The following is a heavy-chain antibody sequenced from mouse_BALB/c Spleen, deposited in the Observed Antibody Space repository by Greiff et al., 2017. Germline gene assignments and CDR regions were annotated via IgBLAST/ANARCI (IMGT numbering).Heavy chain of an antibody. D-gene: IGHD2-14*01. CDR2: ISYDGSN. CDR1: GYSITSGYY. V-gene: IGHV3-6*02. CDR3: ARVGYD. Sequence: EVQLQESGPGLVKPSQSLSLTCSVTGYSITSGYYWNWIRQFPGNKLEWMGYISYDGSNNYNPSLKNRISITRDTSKNQFFLKLNSVTTEDTATYYCARVGYDRGQGTSVTVSS. J-gene: IGHJ4*01.